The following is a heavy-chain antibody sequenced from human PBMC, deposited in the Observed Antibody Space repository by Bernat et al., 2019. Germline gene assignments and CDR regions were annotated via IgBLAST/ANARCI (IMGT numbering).Heavy chain of an antibody. J-gene: IGHJ3*02. CDR1: GYTLTELS. CDR3: ATSRAIVVVVAAPDAFDI. Sequence: QVQLVQSGAEVKKPGASVKVSCKVSGYTLTELSMHWVRQAPGKGLEWMGGFDPEDGETIYAQKFQGRVTMTGDTSTDTAYMELSSLRSEDTAVYYCATSRAIVVVVAAPDAFDIWGQGTMVTVSS. D-gene: IGHD2-15*01. CDR2: FDPEDGET. V-gene: IGHV1-24*01.